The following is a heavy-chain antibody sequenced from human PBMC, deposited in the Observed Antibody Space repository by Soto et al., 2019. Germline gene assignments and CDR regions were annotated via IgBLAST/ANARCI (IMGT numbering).Heavy chain of an antibody. CDR1: GFSVSSNY. CDR3: ARHTFAGSANTSSYFGC. J-gene: IGHJ4*02. Sequence: EVQLVESGGGLIQPGGSLRLSCEATGFSVSSNYMSWVRQAPGKGLEWVSLIYSGGSTYYADSVKGRFTISRDNSKNTLYLQMNSLRAEDTAVYYCARHTFAGSANTSSYFGCWGQRTLVTVSS. CDR2: IYSGGST. D-gene: IGHD6-13*01. V-gene: IGHV3-53*01.